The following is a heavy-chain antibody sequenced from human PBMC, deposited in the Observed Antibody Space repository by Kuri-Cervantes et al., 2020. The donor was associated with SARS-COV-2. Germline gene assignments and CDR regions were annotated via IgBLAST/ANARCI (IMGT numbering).Heavy chain of an antibody. D-gene: IGHD2-2*01. Sequence: ETLSLTCAASGFTFSSYWMTWVRQAPGKGLDWVANVRQDGRDKYYGDSVKGRFTISRDNTKNSLYLQMDSLTAEDTAAYYCARYCTSISCESAIDFWGQGTLVTVSS. CDR1: GFTFSSYW. CDR3: ARYCTSISCESAIDF. CDR2: VRQDGRDK. J-gene: IGHJ4*02. V-gene: IGHV3-7*03.